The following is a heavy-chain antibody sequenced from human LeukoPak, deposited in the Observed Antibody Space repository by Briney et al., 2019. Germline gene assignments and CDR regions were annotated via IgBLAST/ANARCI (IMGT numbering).Heavy chain of an antibody. CDR3: ARGSIAAAGHDYFDY. Sequence: PGGSLRLSCAASGFTFSSYSMNWVRQAPGKGLEWVSYISSSSSTIYYADSVKGRFTISRDNAKNSLYLQMNSLRAEDTAVYYCARGSIAAAGHDYFDYWGQGTLVTVSS. J-gene: IGHJ4*02. CDR1: GFTFSSYS. D-gene: IGHD6-13*01. V-gene: IGHV3-48*04. CDR2: ISSSSSTI.